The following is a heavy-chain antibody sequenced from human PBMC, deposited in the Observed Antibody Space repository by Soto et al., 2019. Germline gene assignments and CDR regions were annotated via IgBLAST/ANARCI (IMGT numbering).Heavy chain of an antibody. CDR3: ARMITMVRGVIITGNNWFDP. CDR1: GGSISSYY. Sequence: PSETLSLTWTVSGGSISSYYWSWIRQPPGKGLEWIGYIYYSGSTSHNPSLKSRVTISVDTSKNQFSLKLSSVTAADTAVYYCARMITMVRGVIITGNNWFDPWGQGTLVTV. CDR2: IYYSGST. J-gene: IGHJ5*02. V-gene: IGHV4-59*01. D-gene: IGHD3-10*01.